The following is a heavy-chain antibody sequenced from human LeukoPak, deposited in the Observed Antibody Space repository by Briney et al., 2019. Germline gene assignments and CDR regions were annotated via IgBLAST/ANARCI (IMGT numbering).Heavy chain of an antibody. CDR2: IYTSGST. Sequence: SQTLSLTCTVSGGSISSGSYYWSWIRQPAGKGLEWIGRIYTSGSTNYNPSLKSRVTISVDTSKNQFSLKLSSVTAAGTAVYYCARALHPEYGSGSYYNSSLWFDPWGQGTLVTVSS. V-gene: IGHV4-61*02. CDR1: GGSISSGSYY. D-gene: IGHD3-10*01. CDR3: ARALHPEYGSGSYYNSSLWFDP. J-gene: IGHJ5*02.